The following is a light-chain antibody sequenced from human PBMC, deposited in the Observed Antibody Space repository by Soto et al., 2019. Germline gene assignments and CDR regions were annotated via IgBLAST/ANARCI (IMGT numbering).Light chain of an antibody. Sequence: QSALTQPASVSGAPGQSITISCTGTSSDIGAYNYVSWYQQHPGKAPKLMIYEVSDRPSGVSNRFSGSKSGNTASLIISGLQAEDEADYYCSSYIRSPIYVIFGGGTKLTVL. CDR1: SSDIGAYNY. V-gene: IGLV2-14*01. CDR3: SSYIRSPIYVI. J-gene: IGLJ2*01. CDR2: EVS.